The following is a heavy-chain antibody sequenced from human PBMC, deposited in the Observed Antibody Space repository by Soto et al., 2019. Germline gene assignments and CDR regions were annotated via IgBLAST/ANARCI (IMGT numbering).Heavy chain of an antibody. Sequence: XVSLRLSFAASGFTFSDYYMSWIRQAPGKGLEWVSYISSSSSYTNYADSVKGRFTISRDNAKNSLYLQMNSLRAEDTAVYYCARFVGLGYYGSGSSNWFDPWGQGTLVTVSS. CDR3: ARFVGLGYYGSGSSNWFDP. CDR2: ISSSSSYT. J-gene: IGHJ5*02. V-gene: IGHV3-11*06. D-gene: IGHD3-10*01. CDR1: GFTFSDYY.